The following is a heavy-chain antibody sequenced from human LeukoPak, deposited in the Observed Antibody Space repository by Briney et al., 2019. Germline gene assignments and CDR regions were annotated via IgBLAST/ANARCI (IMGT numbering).Heavy chain of an antibody. CDR1: GFNFKSYA. CDR3: ARAWVSEAPSPLEL. J-gene: IGHJ4*02. Sequence: GGSLRLSCAASGFNFKSYAMHWVRQAPGKGLEWVAVLTDDGSEKTYADSVKGRFAISRDNSENTLYLQMSSLGVEDTAVYYCARAWVSEAPSPLELWGQGTLVTVSS. CDR2: LTDDGSEK. D-gene: IGHD3-3*01. V-gene: IGHV3-30*15.